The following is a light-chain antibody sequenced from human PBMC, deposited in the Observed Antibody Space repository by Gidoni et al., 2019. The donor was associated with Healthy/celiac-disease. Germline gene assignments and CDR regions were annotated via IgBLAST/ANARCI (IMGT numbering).Light chain of an antibody. Sequence: DIVMTQSPDSPAVSLGERATINCKSSQSVLYSSNNKNYLAWYQQKPGQPPKLLIYWASTRESGVPDRFSGSGSGTDFTLTISSLQAEDVAVYYCQQYYSTLQTFGQGTKVEIK. CDR1: QSVLYSSNNKNY. J-gene: IGKJ1*01. CDR3: QQYYSTLQT. V-gene: IGKV4-1*01. CDR2: WAS.